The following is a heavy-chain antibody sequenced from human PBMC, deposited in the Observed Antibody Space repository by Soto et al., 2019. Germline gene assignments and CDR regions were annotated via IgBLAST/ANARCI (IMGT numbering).Heavy chain of an antibody. CDR1: GFTFSSHA. D-gene: IGHD3-16*02. CDR3: LGELSPGSYEY. Sequence: GGSLRLSCAASGFTFSSHAMHWVRQAPGKGLQWVAVISYDGRNEYYVDSVKGRFTISRDNPKNTLDLQMNSLRPEDTAVYYCLGELSPGSYEYWGQGALVTVSS. J-gene: IGHJ4*02. V-gene: IGHV3-30*03. CDR2: ISYDGRNE.